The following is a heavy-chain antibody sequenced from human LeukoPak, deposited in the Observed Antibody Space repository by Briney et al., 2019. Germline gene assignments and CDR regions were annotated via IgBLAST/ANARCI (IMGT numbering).Heavy chain of an antibody. CDR1: GFIVGTTY. CDR3: ARVPGESFDI. CDR2: IYSGGST. D-gene: IGHD3-10*01. J-gene: IGHJ3*02. V-gene: IGHV3-53*01. Sequence: GWSLTLSCVASGFIVGTTYLSWVRQAAGKGLECVGVIYSGGSTLYADSVKGQFTISTDNFKNNLYLQMNSLGADDTAVYYCARVPGESFDIWGQGTMVTVSS.